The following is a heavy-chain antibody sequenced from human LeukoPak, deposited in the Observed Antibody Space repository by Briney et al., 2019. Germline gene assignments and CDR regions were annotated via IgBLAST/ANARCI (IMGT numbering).Heavy chain of an antibody. J-gene: IGHJ6*03. CDR2: NSSGSSYI. V-gene: IGHV3-21*01. D-gene: IGHD2-2*01. Sequence: GGPLRLSCAASGFPFTTYGMHWVRQAPGKGPEGFSYNSSGSSYIYYADSLKGRFTISRDDAKNSLYLQMNSLRDEDTGVYYCARYCGSSRCPFYYHMDVWGKGTTVTVSS. CDR3: ARYCGSSRCPFYYHMDV. CDR1: GFPFTTYG.